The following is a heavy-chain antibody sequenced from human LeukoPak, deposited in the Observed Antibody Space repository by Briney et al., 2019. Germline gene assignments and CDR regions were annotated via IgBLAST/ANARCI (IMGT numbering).Heavy chain of an antibody. D-gene: IGHD6-13*01. CDR1: GYTFTGYY. V-gene: IGHV7-4-1*02. CDR2: INTNTGNP. CDR3: ARDFVSSWSFY. J-gene: IGHJ4*02. Sequence: ASVKVSCKASGYTFTGYYMNWVRQAPGQGLEWMGWINTNTGNPTYAQGFTGRFVFSLDTSVSTAYLQISSLKAEDTAVYYCARDFVSSWSFYWGQGTLVTVSS.